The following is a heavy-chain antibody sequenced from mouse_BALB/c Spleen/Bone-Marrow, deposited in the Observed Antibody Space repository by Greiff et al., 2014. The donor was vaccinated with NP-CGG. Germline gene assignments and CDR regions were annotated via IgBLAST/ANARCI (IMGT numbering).Heavy chain of an antibody. Sequence: QVQLKESAAELARPGASVKMSCKTSGYTFTYYTMHWVKQRPGQGLEWIGYINPSSGYTDYNQKFKDKTTLTTDKSSSTAYLQLSSLTSDDSAVYYCVRENYDYDGDAMDYWGQGTSVTVPS. D-gene: IGHD2-4*01. J-gene: IGHJ4*01. CDR1: GYTFTYYT. CDR3: VRENYDYDGDAMDY. V-gene: IGHV1-4*02. CDR2: INPSSGYT.